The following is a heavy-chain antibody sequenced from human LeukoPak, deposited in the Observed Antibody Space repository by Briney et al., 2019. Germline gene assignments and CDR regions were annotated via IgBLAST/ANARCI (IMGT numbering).Heavy chain of an antibody. CDR1: GFTFSSYW. CDR3: VRAYHPGGWFDP. J-gene: IGHJ5*02. D-gene: IGHD2-21*01. V-gene: IGHV3-74*01. CDR2: INSDGSST. Sequence: GGSLRLSCAASGFTFSSYWMHWVRQAPGKGLVWVSRINSDGSSTSYADSVKGRFTISRDNAKDSLYLQMNSLTAEDTAMYYCVRAYHPGGWFDPWGQGTLVTVSS.